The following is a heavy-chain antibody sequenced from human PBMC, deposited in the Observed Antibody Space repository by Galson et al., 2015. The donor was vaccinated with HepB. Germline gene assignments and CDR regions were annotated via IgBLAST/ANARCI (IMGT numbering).Heavy chain of an antibody. CDR3: AKDNILRYFDWLWPYYFDY. CDR2: ISGSGGST. J-gene: IGHJ4*02. CDR1: GFTFSSYA. Sequence: SLRLSCAASGFTFSSYAMSWVRQAPGKGLEWVSAISGSGGSTYYADSVKGRFTISRDNSKNTLYLQMNSLRAEDTAVYYCAKDNILRYFDWLWPYYFDYWGQGTLVTVSS. D-gene: IGHD3-9*01. V-gene: IGHV3-23*01.